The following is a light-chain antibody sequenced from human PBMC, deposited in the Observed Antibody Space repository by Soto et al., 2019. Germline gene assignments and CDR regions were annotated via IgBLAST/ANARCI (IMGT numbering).Light chain of an antibody. J-gene: IGKJ1*01. Sequence: DIQMTQSPSSLSASVGDRVTITCRASQAISNYLAWYQQKPGKVPKLLIYAASTLQSGVPSRFSGSGSGTDFTLTISSLQPEDVASYYCQKYNSAPWPFGQGTKVEIK. CDR2: AAS. CDR3: QKYNSAPWP. CDR1: QAISNY. V-gene: IGKV1-27*01.